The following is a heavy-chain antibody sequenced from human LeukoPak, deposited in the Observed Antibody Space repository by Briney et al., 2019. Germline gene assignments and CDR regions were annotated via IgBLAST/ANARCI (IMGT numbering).Heavy chain of an antibody. CDR1: GYTFTGYY. CDR3: ARDPYGDYETDY. Sequence: ASVKVSCKASGYTFTGYYMHWVRQAPGQGLEWMGWINPNSGGTNYAQKFQSRVTMTRDTSISTAYMELSRLRSDDTAVYYCARDPYGDYETDYWGQGTLVTVSS. D-gene: IGHD4-17*01. V-gene: IGHV1-2*02. CDR2: INPNSGGT. J-gene: IGHJ4*02.